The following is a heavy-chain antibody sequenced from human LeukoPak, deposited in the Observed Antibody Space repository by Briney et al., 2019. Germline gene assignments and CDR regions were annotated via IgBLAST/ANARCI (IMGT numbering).Heavy chain of an antibody. D-gene: IGHD3-22*01. Sequence: SETLSLTCTVSGGSISSYYWSWIRQPPGKGLEWIGYIYYSGSTNYNPSLKSRVTISVDTSKNQFSLKLSSVTAADTAVYYCARHGTYYYDSSGRYFDYWGQGTLVTVSS. CDR1: GGSISSYY. J-gene: IGHJ4*02. CDR3: ARHGTYYYDSSGRYFDY. V-gene: IGHV4-59*08. CDR2: IYYSGST.